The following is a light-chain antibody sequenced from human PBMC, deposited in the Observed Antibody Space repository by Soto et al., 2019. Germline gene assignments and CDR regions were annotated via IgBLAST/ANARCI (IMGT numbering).Light chain of an antibody. J-gene: IGKJ4*01. CDR3: QQFNTYPIT. CDR2: DAS. Sequence: DIQMTQSPSSLSASVGDRVTITCRASQDSSNYLAWFQLKPGKAPKSLIYDASSLQRGVPSRCSGSGSGTEFTLTISSLQPEDFATYYCQQFNTYPITFGGGTQVEIK. CDR1: QDSSNY. V-gene: IGKV1-16*01.